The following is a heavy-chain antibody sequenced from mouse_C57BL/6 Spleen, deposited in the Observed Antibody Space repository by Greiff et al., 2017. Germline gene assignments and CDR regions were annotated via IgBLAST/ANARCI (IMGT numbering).Heavy chain of an antibody. CDR3: AREGYYDYENYAMDY. D-gene: IGHD2-4*01. J-gene: IGHJ4*01. CDR1: GYTFTDYY. CDR2: IYPGSGNT. V-gene: IGHV1-76*01. Sequence: VQLQQSGAELVRPGASVKLSCKASGYTFTDYYINWVKQRPGQGLEWIARIYPGSGNTYYNEKFKGKATLTAEKSSSTAYMQLSSLTSEDSAVYFCAREGYYDYENYAMDYWGQGTSVTVSS.